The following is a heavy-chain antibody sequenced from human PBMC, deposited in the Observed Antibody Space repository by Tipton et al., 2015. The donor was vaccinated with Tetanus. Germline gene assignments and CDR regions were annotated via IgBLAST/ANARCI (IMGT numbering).Heavy chain of an antibody. D-gene: IGHD6-19*01. CDR2: INYSGSA. V-gene: IGHV4-34*01. Sequence: TLSLTCAVYGGSFSGYYWTWIRQPPGTGLEWIGDINYSGSANYDPSLKSRVTISVDTSKNQFSLHLTPVTAADTAVYYCARIGWLQQNKPAFDSWSQGTVVTVSS. J-gene: IGHJ3*02. CDR1: GGSFSGYY. CDR3: ARIGWLQQNKPAFDS.